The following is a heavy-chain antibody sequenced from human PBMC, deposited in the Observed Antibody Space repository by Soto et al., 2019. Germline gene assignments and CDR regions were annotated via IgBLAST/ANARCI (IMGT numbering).Heavy chain of an antibody. CDR2: ISGSGGST. V-gene: IGHV3-23*01. CDR1: GFTFSSYA. J-gene: IGHJ4*02. Sequence: EVQLLESGGGLVQPGGSLRLSCAASGFTFSSYAMSWVRQAPGKGLEWVSAISGSGGSTYYADSVKGRFTISRDNSKNTLYLQRNALRAEDTAVYYCAKDLVGDYYFDYWGQGTLVTVSS. CDR3: AKDLVGDYYFDY. D-gene: IGHD2-21*02.